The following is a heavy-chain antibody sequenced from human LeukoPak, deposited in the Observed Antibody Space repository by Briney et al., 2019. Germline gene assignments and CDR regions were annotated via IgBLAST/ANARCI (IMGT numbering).Heavy chain of an antibody. CDR2: IIPIFGTA. Sequence: GSSVKVSCKASGGTFSSYAISWVRQAPGQGLEWMGGIIPIFGTANYAQKFQGRVTITADESTSTAYMELSSLRSEDTAVYYCARDPRTGYCSSTSCYSYWFDPWGQGTLVTVSS. CDR3: ARDPRTGYCSSTSCYSYWFDP. D-gene: IGHD2-2*01. CDR1: GGTFSSYA. J-gene: IGHJ5*02. V-gene: IGHV1-69*01.